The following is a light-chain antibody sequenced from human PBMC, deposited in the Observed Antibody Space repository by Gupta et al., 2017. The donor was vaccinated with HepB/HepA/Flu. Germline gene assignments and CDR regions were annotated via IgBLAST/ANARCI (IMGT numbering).Light chain of an antibody. CDR3: QQSYSTPPIT. Sequence: DIQMTQFPSSLSASVGDRVTITCRASQSISSYLNWYQQKPGKAPKLLICAASSLQSGVPSRFSGSGSGTDFTLTISSLQPEDFATYYCQQSYSTPPITFGQGTRLEIK. J-gene: IGKJ5*01. CDR1: QSISSY. V-gene: IGKV1-39*01. CDR2: AAS.